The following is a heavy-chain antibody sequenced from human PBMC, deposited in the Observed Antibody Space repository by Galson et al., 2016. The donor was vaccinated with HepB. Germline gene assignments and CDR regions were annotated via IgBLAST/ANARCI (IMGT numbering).Heavy chain of an antibody. J-gene: IGHJ4*02. Sequence: QSGAEVKKPGESLKTSCKGSGYSFTSYWIAWVRQMPGEGLEWMGSIYPGDSDTRYSPSLQGQVTISADKSINTAYLQWSSLKASDTAMYYCAKWSSSYLYFENWGRGTPVTVSS. D-gene: IGHD6-13*01. CDR1: GYSFTSYW. CDR2: IYPGDSDT. V-gene: IGHV5-51*03. CDR3: AKWSSSYLYFEN.